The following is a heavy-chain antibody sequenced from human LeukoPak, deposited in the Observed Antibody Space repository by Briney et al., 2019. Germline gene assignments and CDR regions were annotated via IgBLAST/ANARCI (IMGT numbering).Heavy chain of an antibody. J-gene: IGHJ4*02. Sequence: GSLRLSYVGSGFDFNYYDINWVRQAPGKGLEWVSSISSRSSYIYFADSAKGRFTISRDNANVSVFLHMTSLRPEDTAVYYCARRGGMSSGRSFDHWGQGTLVTVSS. V-gene: IGHV3-21*01. D-gene: IGHD3-16*01. CDR1: GFDFNYYD. CDR2: ISSRSSYI. CDR3: ARRGGMSSGRSFDH.